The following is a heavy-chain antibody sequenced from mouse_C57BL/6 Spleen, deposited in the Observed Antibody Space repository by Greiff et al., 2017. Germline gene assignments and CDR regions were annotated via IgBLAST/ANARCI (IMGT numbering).Heavy chain of an antibody. CDR3: ARWNWDYFDY. V-gene: IGHV1-64*01. J-gene: IGHJ2*01. D-gene: IGHD4-1*01. CDR1: GYTFTSYW. Sequence: VQLKQPGAELVKPGASVKLSCKASGYTFTSYWMHWVKQRPGQGLEWIGMIHPNSGSTNYNEKFKSKATLTVDKSSSTAYMQLSSLTSEDSAVYYCARWNWDYFDYWGQGTTLTVSS. CDR2: IHPNSGST.